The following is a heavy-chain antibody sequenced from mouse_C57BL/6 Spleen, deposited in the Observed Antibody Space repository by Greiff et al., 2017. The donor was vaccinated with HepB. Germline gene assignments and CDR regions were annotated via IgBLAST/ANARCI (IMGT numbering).Heavy chain of an antibody. V-gene: IGHV1-81*01. D-gene: IGHD1-1*01. Sequence: QVHVKQSGAELARPGASVKLSCKASGYTFTSYGISWVKQRTGQGLEWIGEIYPRSGNTYYNEKFKGKATLTADKSSSTAYMELRSLTSEDSAVYFCARGVYGSRAGYFDYWGQGTTLTVSS. CDR2: IYPRSGNT. J-gene: IGHJ2*01. CDR1: GYTFTSYG. CDR3: ARGVYGSRAGYFDY.